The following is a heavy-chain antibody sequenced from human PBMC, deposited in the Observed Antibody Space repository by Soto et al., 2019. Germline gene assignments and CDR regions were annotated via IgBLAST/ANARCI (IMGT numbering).Heavy chain of an antibody. D-gene: IGHD5-18*01. V-gene: IGHV3-48*01. CDR3: ARAQYTYDY. Sequence: EVQLVESGGGLVQPGGSLRLSCAASGFTFSTYTMNWVRQAPGKGLEWISYISASGGTMYYADSVKGRFTISRDTAQNSLYLQMYSLRAEDTAVYYCARAQYTYDYWGQGTLVTVSS. CDR2: ISASGGTM. CDR1: GFTFSTYT. J-gene: IGHJ4*02.